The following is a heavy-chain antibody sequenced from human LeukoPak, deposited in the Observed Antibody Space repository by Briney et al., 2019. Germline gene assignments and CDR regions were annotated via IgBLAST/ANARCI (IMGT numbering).Heavy chain of an antibody. V-gene: IGHV3-21*01. Sequence: PGGSLRLSCAASGFSFSRYNMNWVRQAPGKGLEWVSSISSSPSYIYYADSVKGRFTISRDNAKNSLYLQMNSLRAEDTAVYYCARDLERHIVVVTAIAYWGQGTLVTVSS. J-gene: IGHJ4*02. CDR1: GFSFSRYN. CDR2: ISSSPSYI. D-gene: IGHD2-21*02. CDR3: ARDLERHIVVVTAIAY.